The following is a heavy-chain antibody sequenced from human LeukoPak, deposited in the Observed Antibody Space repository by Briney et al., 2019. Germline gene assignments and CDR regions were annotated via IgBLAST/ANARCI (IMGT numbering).Heavy chain of an antibody. D-gene: IGHD1-14*01. V-gene: IGHV3-30-3*02. CDR2: ISYDGSNK. CDR3: AKSVLTIDYYYYGMDV. J-gene: IGHJ6*02. Sequence: GGSLRLSCAASGFTFSSYAMHWVRQAPGKGLEWVAVISYDGSNKYYADSVKGRFTISRDNSKNTLYLQMNSLRAEDTAVYYCAKSVLTIDYYYYGMDVWGQGTTVTVSS. CDR1: GFTFSSYA.